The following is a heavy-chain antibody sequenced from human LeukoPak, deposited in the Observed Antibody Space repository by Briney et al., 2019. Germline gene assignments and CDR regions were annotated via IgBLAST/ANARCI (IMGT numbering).Heavy chain of an antibody. D-gene: IGHD2-15*01. Sequence: GGSLRLSCAASGFSFSDYHMNWIRQAPGKGPVWVSRINGDGSTTVYADSVQGRFSISRDNAKSTLYLHMNSLRAEDTAVYYCAREGGGYCSGINCWKWFDPWGQGALVTVSS. CDR3: AREGGGYCSGINCWKWFDP. CDR1: GFSFSDYH. V-gene: IGHV3-74*01. J-gene: IGHJ5*02. CDR2: INGDGSTT.